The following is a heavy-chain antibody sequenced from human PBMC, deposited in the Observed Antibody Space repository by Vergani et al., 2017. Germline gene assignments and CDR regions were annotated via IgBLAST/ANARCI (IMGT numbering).Heavy chain of an antibody. CDR1: GGSISSSSYY. V-gene: IGHV4-39*07. CDR3: ARKMEVAAAFDP. D-gene: IGHD6-13*01. J-gene: IGHJ5*02. Sequence: QLQLQESGPGPVKPSETLSLPCTVSGGSISSSSYYWGWIRQPPGKGLEWIGSINYSGSTNYNPSLKSRVTISVDTSKNQFSLKLSSVTAADTAVYYCARKMEVAAAFDPWGQGTLVTVSS. CDR2: INYSGST.